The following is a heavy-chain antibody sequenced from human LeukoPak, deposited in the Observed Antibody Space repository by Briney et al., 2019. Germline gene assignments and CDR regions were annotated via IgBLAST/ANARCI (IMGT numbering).Heavy chain of an antibody. CDR3: AKETGLGTAMVTYYYGMDV. CDR1: GFTFSSYA. CDR2: ISGSGGST. D-gene: IGHD5-18*01. Sequence: GGSLRLSCAASGFTFSSYAMSWVRQAPGKGLEWVSAISGSGGSTYYADSVKGRFTISRDNSKNTLYLQMNSLRAEDTAVYYCAKETGLGTAMVTYYYGMDVWGQGTTVTVSS. J-gene: IGHJ6*02. V-gene: IGHV3-23*01.